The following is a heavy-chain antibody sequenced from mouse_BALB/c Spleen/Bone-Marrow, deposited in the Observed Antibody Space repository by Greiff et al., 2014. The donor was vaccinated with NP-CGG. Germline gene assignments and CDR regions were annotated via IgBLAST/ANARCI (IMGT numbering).Heavy chain of an antibody. CDR3: AAYYYGSSYGFAY. D-gene: IGHD1-1*01. J-gene: IGHJ3*01. CDR1: GFNIKDTY. V-gene: IGHV14-3*02. Sequence: EVQLQQSGAELVKPGASVKLSCTAPGFNIKDTYMHWVKQRPEQGLEWIGRIDPANGNTKYDPKFQGKATITADTSSNTAYLQLSSLTSEDTAVYYYAAYYYGSSYGFAYWGQGTLVTVSA. CDR2: IDPANGNT.